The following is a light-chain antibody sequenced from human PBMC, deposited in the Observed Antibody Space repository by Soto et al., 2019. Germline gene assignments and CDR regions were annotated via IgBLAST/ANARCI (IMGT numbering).Light chain of an antibody. Sequence: QSALTQPRSVSESPGQSVTISCTGTSSDVGAYNYVSWYQHHPSKAPKLMIYDVSKRPSGVPDRFSGSKSGNTASLTISGLQDEAEADYYCFSYAVRYTVFGGWTKLTVL. CDR1: SSDVGAYNY. CDR3: FSYAVRYTV. V-gene: IGLV2-11*01. J-gene: IGLJ3*02. CDR2: DVS.